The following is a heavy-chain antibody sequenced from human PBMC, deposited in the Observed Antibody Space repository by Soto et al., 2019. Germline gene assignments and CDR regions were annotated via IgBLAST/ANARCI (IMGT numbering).Heavy chain of an antibody. CDR1: GFTFSSYG. Sequence: GGSLRLSCAASGFTFSSYGMHWVRQAPGKGLEWIAVISYDGHNYYHADSVKGRFTISRDNFKNTLYLHMNSLRAEDTAVYYCANLISLLWFGESTGLDVWGQGTTVTVSS. CDR3: ANLISLLWFGESTGLDV. D-gene: IGHD3-10*01. J-gene: IGHJ6*02. CDR2: ISYDGHNY. V-gene: IGHV3-30*18.